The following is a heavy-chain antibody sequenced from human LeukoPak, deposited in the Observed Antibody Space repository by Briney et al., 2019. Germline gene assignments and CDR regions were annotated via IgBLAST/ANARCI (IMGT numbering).Heavy chain of an antibody. CDR2: IYYSGST. CDR1: GGSISSYY. CDR3: ARGGSAGYSWSDP. Sequence: SETLSLTCTVSGGSISSYYWSWIRQPPGKGLEWIGYIYYSGSTNYNPSLKSRVTISVDTSKNQFSLKLSSVTAADTAVYYCARGGSAGYSWSDPWGGGTLVTASS. V-gene: IGHV4-59*08. D-gene: IGHD6-13*01. J-gene: IGHJ5*02.